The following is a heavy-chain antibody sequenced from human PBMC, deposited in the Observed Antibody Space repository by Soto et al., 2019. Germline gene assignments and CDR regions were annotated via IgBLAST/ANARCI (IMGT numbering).Heavy chain of an antibody. J-gene: IGHJ6*02. Sequence: GGSLRLSCAASGFTFSSYSMNWVRQAPGKGLEWVSYISSSSSTIYYADSVKGRFTISRDNAKNSLYLQMNSLRDEDTAVYYCARENTSGWYRNNYYYYYGMDVWGQGTTVTVSS. CDR1: GFTFSSYS. V-gene: IGHV3-48*02. CDR2: ISSSSSTI. D-gene: IGHD6-19*01. CDR3: ARENTSGWYRNNYYYYYGMDV.